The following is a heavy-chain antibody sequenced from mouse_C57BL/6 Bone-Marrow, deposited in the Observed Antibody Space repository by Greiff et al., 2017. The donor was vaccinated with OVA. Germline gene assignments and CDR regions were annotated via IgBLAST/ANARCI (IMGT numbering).Heavy chain of an antibody. V-gene: IGHV7-1*01. CDR2: SRNKANDYTT. CDR3: ARDLHYSNYSYAMDY. Sequence: EVQRVESGGGLVQSGRSLRLSCATSGFTFSDFYMEWVRQAPGKGLEWIAASRNKANDYTTEYSASVKGRFIVSRDTSQSILYLQMNALRAEDTAIYYCARDLHYSNYSYAMDYWGQGTSVTVSS. J-gene: IGHJ4*01. D-gene: IGHD2-5*01. CDR1: GFTFSDFY.